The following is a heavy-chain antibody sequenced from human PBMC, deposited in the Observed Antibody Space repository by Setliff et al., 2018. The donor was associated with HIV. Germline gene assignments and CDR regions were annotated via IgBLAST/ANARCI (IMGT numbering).Heavy chain of an antibody. V-gene: IGHV4-61*09. CDR1: GGSISSGSYY. D-gene: IGHD4-17*01. CDR3: ARVYYGDLEY. J-gene: IGHJ4*02. CDR2: IYSSGGT. Sequence: PSETLSLTCTVSGGSISSGSYYWSWIRQPAGKGLEWIGHIYSSGGTNYNPSLKSRVTISADTSKNQFSLNLSSVTAADTAVYFCARVYYGDLEYWGQGTLVTVSS.